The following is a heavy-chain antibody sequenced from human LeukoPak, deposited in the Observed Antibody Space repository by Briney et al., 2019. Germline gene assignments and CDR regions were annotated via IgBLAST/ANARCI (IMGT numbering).Heavy chain of an antibody. D-gene: IGHD1-14*01. Sequence: AGGSLRLSCAASGFTFSSYGMHWVRQARGKGLEWVAFIRYDGSNKYYADSVKGRFTISRDNSKNTLYLQMNSLRAEDRAVYYCAKGESDHGYYYYYMDVWGKGTTVTVSS. CDR2: IRYDGSNK. J-gene: IGHJ6*03. V-gene: IGHV3-30*02. CDR3: AKGESDHGYYYYYMDV. CDR1: GFTFSSYG.